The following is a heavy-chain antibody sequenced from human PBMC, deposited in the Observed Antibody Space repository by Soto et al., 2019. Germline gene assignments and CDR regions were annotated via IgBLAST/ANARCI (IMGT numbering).Heavy chain of an antibody. CDR3: ARAIVVPAAIQLYYYYGMDV. CDR1: GDSVSSNSAA. CDR2: TYYRSKWYN. D-gene: IGHD2-2*02. V-gene: IGHV6-1*01. Sequence: SQTLSLTCAISGDSVSSNSAAWNWIRQSPSRGLEWLGRTYYRSKWYNDYAVSVKSRITINPDTSKNQFSLQLNSVTPEDTAVYYCARAIVVPAAIQLYYYYGMDVWGQGTTVTVS. J-gene: IGHJ6*02.